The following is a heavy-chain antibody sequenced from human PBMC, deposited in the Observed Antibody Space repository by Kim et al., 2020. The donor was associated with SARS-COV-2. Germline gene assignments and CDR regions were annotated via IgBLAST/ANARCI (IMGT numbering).Heavy chain of an antibody. V-gene: IGHV4-31*03. CDR3: ARVWVVPAAMSNGWFDP. CDR1: GGSISSGGYY. CDR2: IYYSGST. Sequence: SETLSLTCTVSGGSISSGGYYWSWIRQHPGKGLEWIGYIYYSGSTYYNPSLKSRVTISVDTSKNQFSLKLSSVTAADTAVYYCARVWVVPAAMSNGWFDPWGQGTLVTVSS. J-gene: IGHJ5*02. D-gene: IGHD2-2*01.